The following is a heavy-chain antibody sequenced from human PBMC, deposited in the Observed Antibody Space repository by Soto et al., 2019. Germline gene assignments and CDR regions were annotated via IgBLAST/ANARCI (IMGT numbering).Heavy chain of an antibody. V-gene: IGHV4-4*02. J-gene: IGHJ4*02. CDR1: GGSIRNDNW. CDR3: AKVAPVTTQPTYYFDY. Sequence: QVQLQESGPGLVKPSGTLSLTCVVSGGSIRNDNWWSWVRQPPGKGLEWIGEIFHRGSTNYNPSLRSRVTITVDKSRNQLFLTLTSVTAADTAVYYCAKVAPVTTQPTYYFDYWGQGILVTVSS. CDR2: IFHRGST. D-gene: IGHD4-17*01.